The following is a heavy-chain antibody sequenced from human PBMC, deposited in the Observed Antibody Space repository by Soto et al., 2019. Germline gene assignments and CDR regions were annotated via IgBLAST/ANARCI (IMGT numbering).Heavy chain of an antibody. CDR2: ISGSGGST. J-gene: IGHJ4*02. CDR3: AKDRRDPRITMIVVVWYFDY. D-gene: IGHD3-22*01. CDR1: GFTFSSYA. Sequence: GGSLRLSCAASGFTFSSYAMSWVRQAPGKGLEWVSAISGSGGSTYYADSVKGRFTISRDNSKNTLYLQMNSLRAEDTAVYCCAKDRRDPRITMIVVVWYFDYWGQGTLVTVSS. V-gene: IGHV3-23*01.